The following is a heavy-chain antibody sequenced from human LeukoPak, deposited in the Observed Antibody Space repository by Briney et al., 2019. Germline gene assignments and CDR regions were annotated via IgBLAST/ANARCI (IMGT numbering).Heavy chain of an antibody. CDR1: GGSISSNSYY. Sequence: PSQTLSLTCTVSGGSISSNSYYWSWIRQPAGKGLEWIGRVFSTGSTNYNPSLKSRVTILVDTTKNQFSLKVSSVTAGDTAVYYCVSLRGYYHYMDVWGKGTTVTVSS. V-gene: IGHV4-61*02. CDR3: VSLRGYYHYMDV. CDR2: VFSTGST. J-gene: IGHJ6*03.